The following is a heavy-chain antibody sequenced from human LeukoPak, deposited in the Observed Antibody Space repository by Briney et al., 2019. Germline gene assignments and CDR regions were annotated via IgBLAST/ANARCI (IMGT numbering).Heavy chain of an antibody. J-gene: IGHJ4*02. CDR2: IKQDGSEK. CDR3: ARRYFDC. CDR1: GFTFSSYW. Sequence: GGSLRLSCAVSGFTFSSYWMSWVRQAPGKGLEWVANIKQDGSEKHYVDSVKGRFTISRDNAKNSLYLQLNSLRVEDTAVYYCARRYFDCWGQGTLVTVSS. V-gene: IGHV3-7*01.